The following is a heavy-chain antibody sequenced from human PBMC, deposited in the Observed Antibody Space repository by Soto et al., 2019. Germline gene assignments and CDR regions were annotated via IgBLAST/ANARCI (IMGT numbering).Heavy chain of an antibody. Sequence: TLALTCTVSGDSISSYYWSWIRQPPGKGLEWIGYIYYSGSTNYNPSLKSRVTISVDTSKNQFSLKLSSVTAADTAIYYCARDRKPSEWLGHDYWSMGTLVIVSA. CDR1: GDSISSYY. CDR3: ARDRKPSEWLGHDY. V-gene: IGHV4-59*01. CDR2: IYYSGST. J-gene: IGHJ4*02. D-gene: IGHD6-19*01.